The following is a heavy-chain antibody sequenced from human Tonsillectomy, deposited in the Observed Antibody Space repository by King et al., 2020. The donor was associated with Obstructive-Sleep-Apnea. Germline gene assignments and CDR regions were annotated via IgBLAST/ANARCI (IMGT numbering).Heavy chain of an antibody. CDR1: GYNFPTYS. J-gene: IGHJ4*02. CDR3: ATLYYFDTSDYLASFDY. Sequence: VQLVQSGSELKKPGASVTISCRTSGYNFPTYSMNWVRQAPGQGLEWMGYINTNTGNPTYAQAFTGRFVFSLDTSVSTAYLQISSLKPEDTAVYSCATLYYFDTSDYLASFDYWGQGTLVTVSS. D-gene: IGHD3-22*01. CDR2: INTNTGNP. V-gene: IGHV7-4-1*02.